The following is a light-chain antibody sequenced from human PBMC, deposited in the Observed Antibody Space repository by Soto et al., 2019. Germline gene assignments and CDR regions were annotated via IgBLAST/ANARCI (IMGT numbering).Light chain of an antibody. J-gene: IGKJ2*01. CDR2: GAS. Sequence: EIVMTQSPATLSVSPGERATLSCRASQSVSSNLAWYQHKPGQAPRLLIYGASTRASGIPDKFSGSGSGTEFTLTISSLQSEDFGFYYCQQYSNWPPLYTFGQGTKLEIK. V-gene: IGKV3-15*01. CDR3: QQYSNWPPLYT. CDR1: QSVSSN.